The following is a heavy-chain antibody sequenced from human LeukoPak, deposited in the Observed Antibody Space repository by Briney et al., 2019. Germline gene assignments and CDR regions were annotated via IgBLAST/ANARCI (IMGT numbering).Heavy chain of an antibody. CDR3: AREEGARSLFDY. J-gene: IGHJ4*02. Sequence: SETLSLTCTVSGGSLSSGDYYWSWIRQPPGKGLEWIGYIYYSGSTYYNPSLKSRVTISVDTSKNQFSLKLSSVTAADTAVYYCAREEGARSLFDYWGQGTLVTVSS. CDR1: GGSLSSGDYY. CDR2: IYYSGST. V-gene: IGHV4-30-4*01.